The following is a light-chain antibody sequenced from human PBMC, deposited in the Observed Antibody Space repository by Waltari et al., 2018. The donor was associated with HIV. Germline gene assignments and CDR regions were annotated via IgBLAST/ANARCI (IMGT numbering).Light chain of an antibody. J-gene: IGLJ1*01. V-gene: IGLV1-51*01. CDR2: DNN. CDR3: GTWDSSLSAYV. Sequence: QSVLTQPPSVSAAPGQTVTVPCSGSSSNIGNNLVSWYQQLPGTAPRPLIYDNNKRPSGIPDRFSGSKSGTSATLGITGLQTGDEADYYCGTWDSSLSAYVFGTETKVTVL. CDR1: SSNIGNNL.